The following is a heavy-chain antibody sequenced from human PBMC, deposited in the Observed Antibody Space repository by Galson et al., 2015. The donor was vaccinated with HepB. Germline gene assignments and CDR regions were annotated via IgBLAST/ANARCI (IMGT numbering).Heavy chain of an antibody. CDR3: ARGYDFWSGYYGVGQDFDY. CDR1: GYTFTSYG. CDR2: ISAYNGNT. J-gene: IGHJ4*02. V-gene: IGHV1-18*04. D-gene: IGHD3-3*01. Sequence: SVKVSCKASGYTFTSYGISWVRQAPGQGLEWMGWISAYNGNTNYAQKLQGRVTMTTDTSTSTAYMELRSLRSDDTAVYYCARGYDFWSGYYGVGQDFDYWGQGTLVTVSS.